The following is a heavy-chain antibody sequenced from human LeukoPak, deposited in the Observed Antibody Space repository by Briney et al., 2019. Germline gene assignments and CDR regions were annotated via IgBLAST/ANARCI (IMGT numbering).Heavy chain of an antibody. D-gene: IGHD4-17*01. J-gene: IGHJ3*02. Sequence: GGSLRLSCAASGFTVSNNYMNWVRQAPGKGPEWVSLISSGGNTYYSDSVKGRFTISRDNSKNTLYLQMNSLRAEDTAVYYCARAAVTTGHAFDIWGQGTMVTVAS. CDR2: ISSGGNT. CDR3: ARAAVTTGHAFDI. V-gene: IGHV3-53*01. CDR1: GFTVSNNY.